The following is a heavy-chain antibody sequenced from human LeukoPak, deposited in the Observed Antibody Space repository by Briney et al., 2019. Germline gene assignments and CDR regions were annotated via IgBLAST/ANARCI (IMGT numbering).Heavy chain of an antibody. CDR2: INSDGSTT. Sequence: GGSLRLSCAASGFTFSSFWMHWVRQAPGKGLVWVSHINSDGSTTDYADSVRGRFTISRDNAKNTLYLQMNSLRAEDTAVYYCARTRSSGWYEGPYYGMDVWGQGTTVTVSS. J-gene: IGHJ6*02. D-gene: IGHD6-19*01. CDR3: ARTRSSGWYEGPYYGMDV. CDR1: GFTFSSFW. V-gene: IGHV3-74*01.